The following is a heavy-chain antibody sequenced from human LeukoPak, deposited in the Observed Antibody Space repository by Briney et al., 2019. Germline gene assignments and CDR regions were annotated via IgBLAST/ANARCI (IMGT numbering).Heavy chain of an antibody. CDR1: GYTFTGHY. CDR2: INPNSGGT. J-gene: IGHJ4*02. CDR3: AREGVAAYQYYFDY. D-gene: IGHD2-15*01. Sequence: GASVKVSCKASGYTFTGHYIHWVRQAPGQGLEWMGWINPNSGGTNYAQKFQGRVTMTRDTSISTAYMELSRLTSDDTAVYYCAREGVAAYQYYFDYWGQGTLATVSS. V-gene: IGHV1-2*02.